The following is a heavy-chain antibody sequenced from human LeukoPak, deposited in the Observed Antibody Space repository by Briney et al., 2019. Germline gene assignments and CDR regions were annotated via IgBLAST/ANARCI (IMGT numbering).Heavy chain of an antibody. CDR1: GYTFTNYG. CDR3: ARGIYSYSTPFDY. CDR2: ISAYNGAT. D-gene: IGHD2/OR15-2a*01. J-gene: IGHJ4*02. Sequence: ASVKVSCKTSGYTFTNYGISWVRQAPGLGPEWMSWISAYNGATNYAQKFQGRVTMTRDRTISTVYMELSSLGSDDTAVYYCARGIYSYSTPFDYWGQGTLVTVSS. V-gene: IGHV1-18*01.